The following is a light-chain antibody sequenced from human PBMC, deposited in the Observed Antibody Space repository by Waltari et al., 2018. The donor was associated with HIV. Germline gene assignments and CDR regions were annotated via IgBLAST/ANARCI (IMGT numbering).Light chain of an antibody. Sequence: HSVLTQPPAVSAAPGQKVTISCSGTTSNIGNNFVCWYQKLPGTAPKLHIFDNHKRPSGVSDRFSASKSATSATLDITGLHTGDEAEYYCGTWDTSLNAGVFGGGTKVSVL. J-gene: IGLJ2*01. V-gene: IGLV1-51*01. CDR2: DNH. CDR1: TSNIGNNF. CDR3: GTWDTSLNAGV.